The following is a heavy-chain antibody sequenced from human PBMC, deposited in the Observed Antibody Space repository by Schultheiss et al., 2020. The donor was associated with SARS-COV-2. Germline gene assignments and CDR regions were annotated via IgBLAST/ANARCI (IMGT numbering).Heavy chain of an antibody. Sequence: ASVKVSCKASGYTFTSYGISWVRQAPGQGLEWMGWISAYNGNTNYAQKLQGRVTITTDTSTSTAYMELRSLRSDDTAVYYCARGGYYDSSGYPFDYWGQGTLVTVSS. D-gene: IGHD3-22*01. J-gene: IGHJ4*02. CDR1: GYTFTSYG. CDR2: ISAYNGNT. CDR3: ARGGYYDSSGYPFDY. V-gene: IGHV1-18*01.